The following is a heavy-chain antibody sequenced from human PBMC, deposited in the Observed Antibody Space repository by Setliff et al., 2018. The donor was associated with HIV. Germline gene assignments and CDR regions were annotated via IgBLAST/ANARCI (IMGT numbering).Heavy chain of an antibody. Sequence: SETLSLTCTVSNGSISNYYWSWIRQPPGKGLQWIGYIYYSGSPNYNPSLKSRVTISVDRSKNQVSLKMSSVTAADTAVYYCAGGPGTTSIDYWAQGTLVTVSS. V-gene: IGHV4-59*08. J-gene: IGHJ4*02. CDR1: NGSISNYY. D-gene: IGHD1-26*01. CDR3: AGGPGTTSIDY. CDR2: IYYSGSP.